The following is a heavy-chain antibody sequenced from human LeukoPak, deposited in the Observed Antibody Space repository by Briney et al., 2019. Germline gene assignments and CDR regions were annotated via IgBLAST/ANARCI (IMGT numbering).Heavy chain of an antibody. D-gene: IGHD2-2*01. CDR1: GFTFSRFA. Sequence: AGGSLRLSCAASGFTFSRFAMNWVRQAPGKALEWISYINTDSSDIHYADSVKGRFTISRDNARNTLFLQLSSLRAEDSAVYYCARDTFQPGLIDSWGQGTLVTVSS. CDR2: INTDSSDI. J-gene: IGHJ4*02. V-gene: IGHV3-21*05. CDR3: ARDTFQPGLIDS.